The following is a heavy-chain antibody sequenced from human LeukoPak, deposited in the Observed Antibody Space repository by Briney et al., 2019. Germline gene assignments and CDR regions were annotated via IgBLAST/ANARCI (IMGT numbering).Heavy chain of an antibody. CDR1: GGSFSGYY. V-gene: IGHV4-34*01. CDR2: INHSGST. J-gene: IGHJ6*02. CDR3: ARGPYCSSTSCHKPLYYYYYYGMDV. D-gene: IGHD2-2*01. Sequence: SETLSLTCAVYGGSFSGYYWSWIRQPPGKGLEWIGEINHSGSTNYNPSLKSRVTISVDTSKNQFSLKLSSVTAADTAVYYCARGPYCSSTSCHKPLYYYYYYGMDVWGQGTTVTVSS.